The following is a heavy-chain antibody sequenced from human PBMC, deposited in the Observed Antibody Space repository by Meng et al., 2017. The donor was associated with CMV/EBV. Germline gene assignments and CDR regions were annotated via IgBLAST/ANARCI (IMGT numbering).Heavy chain of an antibody. CDR3: AKGKRFLEWLFDY. CDR2: IYSGGSST. D-gene: IGHD3-3*01. Sequence: LSLTGAASGFTFSSYAMSWVRQAPGKGLEWVSVIYSGGSSTYYADSVKGRFTISRDNSKNMLYLQMNSLRAEDTAVYYCAKGKRFLEWLFDYWGQGTLVTVSS. J-gene: IGHJ4*02. V-gene: IGHV3-23*03. CDR1: GFTFSSYA.